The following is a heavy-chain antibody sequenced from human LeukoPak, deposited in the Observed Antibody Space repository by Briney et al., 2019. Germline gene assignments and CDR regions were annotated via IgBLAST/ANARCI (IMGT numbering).Heavy chain of an antibody. Sequence: ASVKVSCKASGYTFTSYYMHWVRQAPGQGLEWMGIINPSGGSTSYAQKFQGRVTMTRDTSTSTVYMELSSLRSEDTAVYYCARDWVGATVGGPPRENPPTCDYWGQGTLVTVSS. CDR2: INPSGGST. CDR1: GYTFTSYY. V-gene: IGHV1-46*01. J-gene: IGHJ4*02. D-gene: IGHD1-26*01. CDR3: ARDWVGATVGGPPRENPPTCDY.